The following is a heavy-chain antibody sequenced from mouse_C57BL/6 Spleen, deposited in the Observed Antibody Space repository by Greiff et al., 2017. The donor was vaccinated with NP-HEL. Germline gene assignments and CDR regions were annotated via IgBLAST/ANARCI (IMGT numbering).Heavy chain of an antibody. V-gene: IGHV1-26*01. D-gene: IGHD1-1*01. J-gene: IGHJ2*01. CDR2: INPNNGGT. CDR1: GYTFTDYY. CDR3: ARSSTTVPPYFDD. Sequence: EVQLQQSGPELVKPGASVKISCKASGYTFTDYYMNWVKQSHGKSLEWIGDINPNNGGTSYNQKFKGKATLTVDKYSSTAYMELRSLTSEDSAVYYCARSSTTVPPYFDDWGQGTTLTVSS.